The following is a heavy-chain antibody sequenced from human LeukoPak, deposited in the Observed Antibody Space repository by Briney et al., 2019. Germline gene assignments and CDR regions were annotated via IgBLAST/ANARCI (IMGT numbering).Heavy chain of an antibody. V-gene: IGHV3-23*01. Sequence: GGSLRLSCAASGFTFSSNAMSWVRRAPGKGLEWVSAISGSGGSTYYADSVKGRFTISRDNSKNTLYLQMNSLRAEDTAVYYCATTRYSGYDYYSGAFDIWGQGTMVTVSS. J-gene: IGHJ3*02. CDR1: GFTFSSNA. D-gene: IGHD5-12*01. CDR2: ISGSGGST. CDR3: ATTRYSGYDYYSGAFDI.